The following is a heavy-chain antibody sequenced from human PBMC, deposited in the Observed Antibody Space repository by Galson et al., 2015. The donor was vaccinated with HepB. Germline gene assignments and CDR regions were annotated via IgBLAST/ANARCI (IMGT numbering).Heavy chain of an antibody. J-gene: IGHJ4*02. CDR2: ISYDGSNK. Sequence: SLRLSCAASGFTFSSYAMHWVRQAPGKGLEWVAVISYDGSNKYYADSVKGRFTISRDNSKNTLYLQINSPRGEDKGVYYWARNSGRWGRDGYNPGDYWGQGTLVTVSS. CDR1: GFTFSSYA. D-gene: IGHD5-24*01. V-gene: IGHV3-30-3*01. CDR3: ARNSGRWGRDGYNPGDY.